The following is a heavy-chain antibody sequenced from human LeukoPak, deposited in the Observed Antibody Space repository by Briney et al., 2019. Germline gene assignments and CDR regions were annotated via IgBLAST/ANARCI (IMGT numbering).Heavy chain of an antibody. CDR2: IIPILGIA. V-gene: IGHV1-69*04. D-gene: IGHD5-12*01. Sequence: SVKVSCKASGGTFSSYAISWVRQAPGRGLEWMGRIIPILGIANYAQKFQGRVTITADKSTSTAYMELSSLRSEDTAVYYCATLGYSGYDLFSDYWGQGTLVTVSS. CDR1: GGTFSSYA. J-gene: IGHJ4*02. CDR3: ATLGYSGYDLFSDY.